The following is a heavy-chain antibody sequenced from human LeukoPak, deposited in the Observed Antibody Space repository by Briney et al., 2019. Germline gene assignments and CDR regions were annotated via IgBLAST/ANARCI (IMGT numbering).Heavy chain of an antibody. J-gene: IGHJ4*02. CDR1: GFTFSTYW. Sequence: GGSLRLSCAASGFTFSTYWMSWVRQAPEKGLEWVANINQDGRVKQYVDSMKGRFTISRDNAKNSLYLQMNSLRAEDAAVYYCARDRDDGGFEYWGQGTLVTVFS. V-gene: IGHV3-7*01. CDR2: INQDGRVK. D-gene: IGHD4-23*01. CDR3: ARDRDDGGFEY.